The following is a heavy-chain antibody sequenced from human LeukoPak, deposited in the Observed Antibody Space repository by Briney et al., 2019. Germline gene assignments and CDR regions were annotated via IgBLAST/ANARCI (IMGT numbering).Heavy chain of an antibody. D-gene: IGHD2-15*01. CDR3: ARLGQEYCNGGSCYSDNWFDP. CDR1: GYSFTSYW. Sequence: GESLKISCKGSGYSFTSYWIGWVRQMPGKGLEWMGIIYPGDSDTRYSPSFQGQVTISADKSISTAYLQWSSLKASDTAMYYCARLGQEYCNGGSCYSDNWFDPWGQGTLVTVSS. V-gene: IGHV5-51*01. J-gene: IGHJ5*02. CDR2: IYPGDSDT.